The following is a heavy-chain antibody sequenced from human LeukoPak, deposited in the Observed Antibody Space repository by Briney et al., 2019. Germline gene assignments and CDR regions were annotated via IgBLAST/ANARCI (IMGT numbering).Heavy chain of an antibody. D-gene: IGHD6-13*01. CDR3: ARDRAAAGTDFDY. Sequence: GGSLRLSCVASGFTFSSHGMNWVRQAPGKGLEWVSGINWNGGSTGYADSVKGRFTISRDNAKNSLYLQMNSLRAEDTAVYYCARDRAAAGTDFDYWGQGTLVTVSS. J-gene: IGHJ4*02. CDR2: INWNGGST. CDR1: GFTFSSHG. V-gene: IGHV3-20*04.